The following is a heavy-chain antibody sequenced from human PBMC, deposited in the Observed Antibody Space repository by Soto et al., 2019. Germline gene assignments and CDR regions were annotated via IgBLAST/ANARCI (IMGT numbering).Heavy chain of an antibody. J-gene: IGHJ4*02. Sequence: QLQLQESGPGLVKPSETLSLTCTVSGGSISSGRHHWRWIRQPPGKGLEWIGSIYYSGSTYYNPSLKSRVTISLDTSKNQFSLNLNSVTAADTAVYYCATTGGYWVQGILVTVSS. CDR3: ATTGGY. CDR1: GGSISSGRHH. V-gene: IGHV4-39*01. CDR2: IYYSGST. D-gene: IGHD1-1*01.